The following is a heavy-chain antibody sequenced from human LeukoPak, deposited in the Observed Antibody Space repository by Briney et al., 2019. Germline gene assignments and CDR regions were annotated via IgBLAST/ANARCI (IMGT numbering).Heavy chain of an antibody. D-gene: IGHD3-10*01. CDR2: IKKDGGDK. V-gene: IGHV3-7*01. J-gene: IGHJ4*02. CDR1: VFNFSNYW. CDR3: ARGLWYY. Sequence: PGGALRLSCVASVFNFSNYWMSLVRQAPGKGLEGVANIKKDGGDKYYADSVKGRFTISRDNTKNSLYLQVNSLRVEDMAIYYCARGLWYYWGQGNLVTVSS.